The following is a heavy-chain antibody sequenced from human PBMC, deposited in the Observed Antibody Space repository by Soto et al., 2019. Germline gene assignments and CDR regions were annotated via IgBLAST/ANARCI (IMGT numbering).Heavy chain of an antibody. CDR3: ARDDPLHITRGGGAFDI. CDR1: GGSISSGGYY. D-gene: IGHD3-10*01. V-gene: IGHV4-31*03. J-gene: IGHJ3*02. Sequence: QVQLQESGPGLVKPSQTLSLTCTVSGGSISSGGYYWSWIRQHPGKGLEWIGYIYYSGSTYYNPSLKSRVTIPVDTSKNQFSLKLSSVTAADTAVYYCARDDPLHITRGGGAFDIWGQGTMVTVSS. CDR2: IYYSGST.